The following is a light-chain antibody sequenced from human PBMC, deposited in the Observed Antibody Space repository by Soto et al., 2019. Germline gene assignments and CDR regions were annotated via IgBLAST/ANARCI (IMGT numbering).Light chain of an antibody. CDR1: QSVSSS. CDR2: DAS. Sequence: EIVLTQSPATLSLSPGERATLSCRASQSVSSSFLAWYQQKPGQAPRLLIYDASNRATGIPARFSGSGSGTDFTLTISSLEPEDFAVYYCQQRSNWWTFGQGTKVDIK. J-gene: IGKJ1*01. CDR3: QQRSNWWT. V-gene: IGKV3-11*01.